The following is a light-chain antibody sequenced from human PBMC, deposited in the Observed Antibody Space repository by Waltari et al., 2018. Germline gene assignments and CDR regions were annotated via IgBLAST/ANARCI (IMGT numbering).Light chain of an antibody. CDR1: SSDVGGYNY. CDR3: SSYAGSAVV. CDR2: DVS. J-gene: IGLJ2*01. Sequence: QSARTQPRSVSGSPGQSVTISCTGTSSDVGGYNYVSWYQQHPGKATKLMIYDVSKRPSGVPDRFSGSQSVNTASLTISGLQAEDEADYYCSSYAGSAVVFGGGTKLTVL. V-gene: IGLV2-11*01.